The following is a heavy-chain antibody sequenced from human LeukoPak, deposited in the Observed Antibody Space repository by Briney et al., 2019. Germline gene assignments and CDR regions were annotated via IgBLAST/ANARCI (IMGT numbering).Heavy chain of an antibody. Sequence: SETLSLTCTVSGGSVSSGTYYWSWIRQPPGKGLEWIGYIYYSGSTNYNPSLKSRVTISVGTSKNQFSLKLSSVTAADTAVYYCARDRVRGNSNPFFDYWGQGTLVTVSS. CDR3: ARDRVRGNSNPFFDY. CDR2: IYYSGST. CDR1: GGSVSSGTYY. J-gene: IGHJ4*02. D-gene: IGHD4-11*01. V-gene: IGHV4-61*01.